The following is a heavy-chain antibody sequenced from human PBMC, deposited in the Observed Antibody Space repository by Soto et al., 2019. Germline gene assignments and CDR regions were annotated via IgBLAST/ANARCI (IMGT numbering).Heavy chain of an antibody. CDR1: GGSISSYY. D-gene: IGHD3-10*01. V-gene: IGHV4-59*01. J-gene: IGHJ6*01. CDR3: AGTVLLLWFGELQQQPRYYYYGMYV. CDR2: IYYSGST. Sequence: PSETLSLTCTVSGGSISSYYWSWIRQPPGKGLEWIGYIYYSGSTNYNPSLKSRVTISVDTSKNQFSLKLSSVTAADTAVYYCAGTVLLLWFGELQQQPRYYYYGMYV.